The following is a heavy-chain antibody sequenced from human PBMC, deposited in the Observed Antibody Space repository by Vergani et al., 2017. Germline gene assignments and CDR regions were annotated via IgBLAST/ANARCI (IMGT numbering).Heavy chain of an antibody. J-gene: IGHJ4*02. V-gene: IGHV1-2*02. CDR1: GYTFTGYY. D-gene: IGHD3-10*01. Sequence: QVQLVQSGAEVKKPGASVKVSCKASGYTFTGYYMHWVRQAPGQGLEWMGWINPNSGGTNYAQKFQGRVTMTRDTSISTAYMELSRLRSDDTAVYYCARTRSSGYYGSGGYYGDYFDYWGQGTLVTVSS. CDR3: ARTRSSGYYGSGGYYGDYFDY. CDR2: INPNSGGT.